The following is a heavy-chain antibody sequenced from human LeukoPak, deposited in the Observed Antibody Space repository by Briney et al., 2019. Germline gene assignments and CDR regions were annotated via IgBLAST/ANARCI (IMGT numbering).Heavy chain of an antibody. V-gene: IGHV4-59*04. CDR2: IYYSGST. CDR3: ARPFSGSYGFGY. Sequence: SETLSLTCTVSGGSISSYYWSWIRQPPGKGLEWIGSIYYSGSTYYNPSLKSRVTISEDPSKNQFSLKLSSVTAADTAVYYCARPFSGSYGFGYWGQGTLVTVSS. J-gene: IGHJ4*02. CDR1: GGSISSYY. D-gene: IGHD1-26*01.